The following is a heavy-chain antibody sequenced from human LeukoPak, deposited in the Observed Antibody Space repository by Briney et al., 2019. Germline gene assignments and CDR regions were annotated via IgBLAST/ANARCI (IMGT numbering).Heavy chain of an antibody. Sequence: GGSLRLSCAASGFTFSSYAMSWVRQAPGKGLEWVAVTSFDGANKYYADSVKGRFTISRDNSKNTLYLQMNSLRAEDTAMYYCARAYDNAFDIWGQGTMVTVSS. CDR3: ARAYDNAFDI. J-gene: IGHJ3*02. CDR1: GFTFSSYA. V-gene: IGHV3-30-3*01. CDR2: TSFDGANK. D-gene: IGHD3-22*01.